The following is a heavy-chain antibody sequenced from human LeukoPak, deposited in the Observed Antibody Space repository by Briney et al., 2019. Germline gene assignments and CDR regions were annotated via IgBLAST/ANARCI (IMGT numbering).Heavy chain of an antibody. D-gene: IGHD2-8*01. CDR1: GGSISGDGQY. V-gene: IGHV4-31*03. CDR2: IYYSGNS. J-gene: IGHJ5*02. Sequence: SETLSLTCTVSGGSISGDGQYWSWIRQHPGKGLEWIGYIYYSGNSYYNPSLKSRVTISADTSENQFSLQLNSVTAADTAVYYCARVIVSYRYDANWFDPCGQGTLVTVTS. CDR3: ARVIVSYRYDANWFDP.